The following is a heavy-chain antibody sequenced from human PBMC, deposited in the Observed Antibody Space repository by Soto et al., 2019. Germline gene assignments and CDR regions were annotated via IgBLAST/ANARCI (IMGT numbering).Heavy chain of an antibody. CDR1: GFTFSSYG. J-gene: IGHJ4*02. V-gene: IGHV3-30*03. Sequence: QAQLVESEGGVVQPGRSLRLSCAASGFTFSSYGMHWVRQAPGTGLEWVAVISYDGGLQHYADSVKGRFTISRDNSKNMVLVQMNSMRAEDTAVYYCVSDRGYGHASVPYSWGQGTLVSVSS. CDR3: VSDRGYGHASVPYS. CDR2: ISYDGGLQ. D-gene: IGHD5-18*01.